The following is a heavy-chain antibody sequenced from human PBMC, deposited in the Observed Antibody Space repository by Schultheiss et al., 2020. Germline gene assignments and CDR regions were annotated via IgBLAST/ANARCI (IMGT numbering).Heavy chain of an antibody. D-gene: IGHD3-3*01. CDR2: IYHSGST. CDR3: ARDQLHYDFWSGYYYYYYGMDV. CDR1: GYSISSGYY. Sequence: SATLSLTCAVSGYSISSGYYWSWIRQPPGKGLEWIGSIYHSGSTYYNPSLKSRVTMSVDTSKNQFSLKLNSVTAADTAVYYCARDQLHYDFWSGYYYYYYGMDVWGKGTTVTGSS. V-gene: IGHV4-38-2*02. J-gene: IGHJ6*04.